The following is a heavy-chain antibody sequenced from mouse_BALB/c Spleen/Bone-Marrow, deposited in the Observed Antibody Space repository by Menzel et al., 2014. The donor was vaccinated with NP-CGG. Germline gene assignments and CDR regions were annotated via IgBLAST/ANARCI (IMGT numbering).Heavy chain of an antibody. CDR1: GFSLTNYG. CDR2: IWAGGST. CDR3: ARVTTATGGMDY. D-gene: IGHD1-2*01. J-gene: IGHJ4*01. V-gene: IGHV2-9*02. Sequence: VQLVESGPGLVAPSQSLSITCTVSGFSLTNYGVHWVRQPPGKGLEWLGVIWAGGSTNYNLALMSRLSISKDNSKSQVFLKMNSLQTDDTAMYYCARVTTATGGMDYWGQGTSVTVSS.